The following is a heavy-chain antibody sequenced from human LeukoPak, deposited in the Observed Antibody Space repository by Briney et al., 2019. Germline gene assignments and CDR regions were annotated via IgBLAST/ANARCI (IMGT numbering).Heavy chain of an antibody. CDR2: VWYDGSNQ. CDR1: GFPFSGSG. Sequence: GSSLRLSCAASGFPFSGSGMHWVRQAPGKGLEWVAIVWYDGSNQYYVDSVKGRFTISRDNSKNTVDLQMNSLRVEDTAVYFCAKDKDTPATAQPQRGYFESWGQGTLVTVSA. J-gene: IGHJ4*02. V-gene: IGHV3-33*06. CDR3: AKDKDTPATAQPQRGYFES. D-gene: IGHD2-21*02.